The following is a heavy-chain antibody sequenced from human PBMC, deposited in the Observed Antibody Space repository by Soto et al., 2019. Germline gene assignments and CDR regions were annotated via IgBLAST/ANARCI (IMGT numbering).Heavy chain of an antibody. D-gene: IGHD5-18*01. CDR2: IYYSGST. CDR3: ASNSYGYTLYDY. Sequence: TLSLTCTVSGGSISSGDYYWSWIRQPPGKGLEWIGYIYYSGSTYYNPSLKSRVTISVDTSKNQFSLKLSSVTAADTAVYYCASNSYGYTLYDYWGQGTLVPVSS. J-gene: IGHJ4*02. CDR1: GGSISSGDYY. V-gene: IGHV4-30-4*01.